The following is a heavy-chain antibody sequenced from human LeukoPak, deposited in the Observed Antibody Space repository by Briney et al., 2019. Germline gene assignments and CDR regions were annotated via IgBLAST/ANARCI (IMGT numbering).Heavy chain of an antibody. CDR2: IYNGDST. V-gene: IGHV3-53*01. CDR3: ARDTAPGVGGLDN. J-gene: IGHJ4*02. CDR1: GFTVSSND. D-gene: IGHD1-26*01. Sequence: PGGSLRLSCAASGFTVSSNDMSWVRQAPGKGLEWVSVIYNGDSTYYADSVKGRFTISRDNSKNTLYLQMNSLTAEDTAVYYCARDTAPGVGGLDNWGQGTLVTVSS.